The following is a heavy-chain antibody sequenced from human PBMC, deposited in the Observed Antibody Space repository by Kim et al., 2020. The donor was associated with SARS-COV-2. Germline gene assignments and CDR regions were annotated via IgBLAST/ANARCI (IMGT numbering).Heavy chain of an antibody. J-gene: IGHJ4*02. CDR1: GFTFSSYS. V-gene: IGHV3-21*01. D-gene: IGHD3-3*01. Sequence: GGSLRLSCAASGFTFSSYSMNWVRQAPGKGLEWVSSISSSSSYIYYADSVKGRFTISRDNAKNSLYLQMNSLRAEDTAVYYCARYRAGGYYDFWSGSPRSGYYFDYWGQGTLVTVSS. CDR3: ARYRAGGYYDFWSGSPRSGYYFDY. CDR2: ISSSSSYI.